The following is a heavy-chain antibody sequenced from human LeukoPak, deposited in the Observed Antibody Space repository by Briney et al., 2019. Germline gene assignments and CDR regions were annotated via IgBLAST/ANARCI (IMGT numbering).Heavy chain of an antibody. V-gene: IGHV1-24*01. D-gene: IGHD3-16*02. CDR1: GYTLTELS. CDR2: FDPEDGET. CDR3: ATLTKDYDYVWGSYRYRVGLPDY. Sequence: GASVKVSCKVSGYTLTELSMHWVRQAPGKGLEWMGGFDPEDGETIYAQKFQGRATMTEDTSTDTAYMELSSLRSEDTAVYYCATLTKDYDYVWGSYRYRVGLPDYWGQGTLVTVSS. J-gene: IGHJ4*02.